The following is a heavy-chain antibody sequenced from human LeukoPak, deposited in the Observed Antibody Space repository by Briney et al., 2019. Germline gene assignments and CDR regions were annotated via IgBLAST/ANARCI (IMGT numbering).Heavy chain of an antibody. D-gene: IGHD6-19*01. V-gene: IGHV4-59*01. CDR3: ARVEGAVAGTNYYYGMDV. CDR1: GGPISSYY. J-gene: IGHJ6*02. CDR2: IYYSGST. Sequence: PSETLSLTCTVSGGPISSYYWSWIRQPPGKGLEWIGYIYYSGSTNYNPSLKSRVTISVDTSKNQFSLKLSSVTAADTAVYYCARVEGAVAGTNYYYGMDVWGLGTTVTVSS.